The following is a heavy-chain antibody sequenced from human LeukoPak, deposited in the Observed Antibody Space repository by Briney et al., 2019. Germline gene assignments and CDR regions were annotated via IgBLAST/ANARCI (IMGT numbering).Heavy chain of an antibody. V-gene: IGHV3-23*01. CDR2: ISAGGGST. CDR1: GFTFSSYA. Sequence: PGGSLRLSCAASGFTFSSYAMSWVRPAPGEGLEWVSAISAGGGSTYYGDSVKGRFTISRDNSKNTLYLQMNSLRAEDTAIYYCAKESANWGYNWFDPWGQGTLVTVSS. CDR3: AKESANWGYNWFDP. D-gene: IGHD7-27*01. J-gene: IGHJ5*02.